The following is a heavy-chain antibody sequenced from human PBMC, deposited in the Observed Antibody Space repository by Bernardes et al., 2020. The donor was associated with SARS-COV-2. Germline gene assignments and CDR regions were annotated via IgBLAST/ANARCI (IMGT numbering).Heavy chain of an antibody. J-gene: IGHJ6*04. CDR3: ARDQIRTFIVVVPAASRDYEYGMDV. V-gene: IGHV3-30*03. CDR2: ISYDGSNK. CDR1: GFTFSSYG. Sequence: GGSLRLSCAASGFTFSSYGMHWVRQAPGKGLEWVAVISYDGSNKYYADSVKGRFTISRDNSKNTLYLQMNSLRAEDTAVYYCARDQIRTFIVVVPAASRDYEYGMDVWGEGTTVTVSS. D-gene: IGHD2-2*01.